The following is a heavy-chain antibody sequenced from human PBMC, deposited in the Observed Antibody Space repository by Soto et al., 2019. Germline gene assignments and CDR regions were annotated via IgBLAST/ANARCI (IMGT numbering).Heavy chain of an antibody. CDR2: INHSGST. V-gene: IGHV4-34*01. CDR1: GGSFSGYY. J-gene: IGHJ6*02. D-gene: IGHD3-10*01. Sequence: SETLSLTCAVYGGSFSGYYWSWIRQPPGKGLEWIGEINHSGSTNYNPSLKSRVTISEDTSKNQFSLKLSSVTAADPAVYYCASPYGPGSYYYYYYGMDVWGEGTTLTV. CDR3: ASPYGPGSYYYYYYGMDV.